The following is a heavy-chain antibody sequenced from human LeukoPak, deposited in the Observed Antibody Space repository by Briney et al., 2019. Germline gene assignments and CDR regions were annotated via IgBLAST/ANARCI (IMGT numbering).Heavy chain of an antibody. Sequence: SETLSLTCAVYGGSFSGYYWSWIRQPPGKGLEWIGEINHSGSNNYNPSLKSRVTISLDTSKNQFSLRLSSVTAADTAVYYCARHPIGTAMVSYFDYWGQGTLVTVSS. CDR2: INHSGSN. D-gene: IGHD5-18*01. J-gene: IGHJ4*02. CDR1: GGSFSGYY. V-gene: IGHV4-34*01. CDR3: ARHPIGTAMVSYFDY.